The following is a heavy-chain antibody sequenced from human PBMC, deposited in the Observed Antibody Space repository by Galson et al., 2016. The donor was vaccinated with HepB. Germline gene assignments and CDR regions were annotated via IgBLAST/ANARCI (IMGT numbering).Heavy chain of an antibody. CDR1: GFSFSNYS. Sequence: SLRLSCAASGFSFSNYSMNWVRQAPGKGLEWVADMSNNSNYRKYADSVKGRFTISRDNAKNTVSLQMNSLRAEDSAVYYCAGGPPLINPDWFFDLWGRGTLVTVSS. J-gene: IGHJ2*01. D-gene: IGHD3-10*01. CDR3: AGGPPLINPDWFFDL. CDR2: MSNNSNYR. V-gene: IGHV3-21*03.